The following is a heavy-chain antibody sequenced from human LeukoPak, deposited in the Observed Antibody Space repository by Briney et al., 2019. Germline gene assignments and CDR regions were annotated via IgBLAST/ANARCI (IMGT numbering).Heavy chain of an antibody. CDR1: GFTVSSNY. Sequence: PGGSLRLSCAASGFTVSSNYMSWVRQAPGKGLEWVSVIHSGGSTYYADSVKGRFTISRDNSKNTLYLQMNSLRAEDTAVYYCARDSRFLEWLLYGPPDDYWGQGTLVTVSS. D-gene: IGHD3-3*01. V-gene: IGHV3-53*01. J-gene: IGHJ4*02. CDR2: IHSGGST. CDR3: ARDSRFLEWLLYGPPDDY.